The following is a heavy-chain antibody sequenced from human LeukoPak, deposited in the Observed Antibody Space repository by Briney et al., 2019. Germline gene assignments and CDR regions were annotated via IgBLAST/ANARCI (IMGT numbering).Heavy chain of an antibody. D-gene: IGHD2-2*01. CDR3: ARDGRLPPVVVPAAMLGDYYYYGMDV. Sequence: GGSLRLSCAASGFTFRSHAMSWVRQAPGKGPEWVSAINSRGDRTEYADSVRGRFTMSRDNSKNTLYLQMYSLRVEDTAVYYCARDGRLPPVVVPAAMLGDYYYYGMDVWGRGTTVTVSS. J-gene: IGHJ6*02. V-gene: IGHV3-23*01. CDR1: GFTFRSHA. CDR2: INSRGDRT.